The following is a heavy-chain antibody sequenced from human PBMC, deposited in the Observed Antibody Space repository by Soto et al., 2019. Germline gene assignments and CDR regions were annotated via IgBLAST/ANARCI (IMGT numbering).Heavy chain of an antibody. CDR3: VKAEAGPRRYYYYYYMDV. CDR2: ISGSGGGT. V-gene: IGHV3-23*01. J-gene: IGHJ6*03. Sequence: PGGSLRLSCAASGFTFSSYAMSWVRQAPGKGLEWVSAISGSGGGTYYADSVKGRFTISRDNSKNTLYLQMNSLRAEDTAVYYCVKAEAGPRRYYYYYYMDVWGKGTRSPSP. CDR1: GFTFSSYA. D-gene: IGHD6-19*01.